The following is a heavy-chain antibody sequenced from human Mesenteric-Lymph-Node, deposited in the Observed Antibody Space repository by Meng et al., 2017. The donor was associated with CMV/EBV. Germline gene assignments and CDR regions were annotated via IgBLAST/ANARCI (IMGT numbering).Heavy chain of an antibody. CDR2: IYSGGSA. D-gene: IGHD5-24*01. Sequence: GGSLRLSCAASGFTVSNNYMSWVRQAPGKGLEWVSVIYSGGSAFHADSVKGRFAISRDNSNNTLYLQMNGLRAEDTAVYYCVATLTYWGQGTLVTVSS. J-gene: IGHJ4*02. CDR3: VATLTY. V-gene: IGHV3-53*01. CDR1: GFTVSNNY.